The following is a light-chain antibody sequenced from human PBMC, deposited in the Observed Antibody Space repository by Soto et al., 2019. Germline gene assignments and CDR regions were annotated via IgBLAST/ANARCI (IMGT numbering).Light chain of an antibody. J-gene: IGLJ1*01. CDR1: SSNIGAGYD. V-gene: IGLV1-40*01. Sequence: QSVLTQPPSVSGSPGQSVTISCTRISSNIGAGYDVHWYQQLPGTAPKLLIYGNSNRPSGVPDRFSGSKSGTSASLAITGLQAEDEADYYCQSYDSSLSGYVFGTGTKVTVL. CDR3: QSYDSSLSGYV. CDR2: GNS.